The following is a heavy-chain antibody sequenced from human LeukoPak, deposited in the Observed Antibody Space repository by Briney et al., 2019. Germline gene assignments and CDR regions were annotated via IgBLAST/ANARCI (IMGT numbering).Heavy chain of an antibody. CDR1: GFTFSSYA. V-gene: IGHV3-23*01. J-gene: IGHJ4*02. CDR2: ISGSGGST. Sequence: GGSLRLSCAASGFTFSSYAMSWVRQAPGKGLEWVSAISGSGGSTYYADSVKGRFTISRDNAKNSLYLQMNSLRAEDTALYYCAKAGVWGSYPFDYWGQGTLVTVSS. D-gene: IGHD3-16*02. CDR3: AKAGVWGSYPFDY.